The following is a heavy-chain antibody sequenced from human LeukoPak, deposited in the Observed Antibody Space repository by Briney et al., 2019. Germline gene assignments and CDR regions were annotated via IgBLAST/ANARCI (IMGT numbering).Heavy chain of an antibody. D-gene: IGHD1-26*01. CDR3: TTGIGTIDY. CDR1: RPDFTIAW. CDR2: ITTDGGTT. V-gene: IGHV3-15*01. Sequence: GGSLRLSCAVSRPDFTIAWMSWVRQAPREGLEWVGRITTDGGTTDYAAPVKGRFTISRDDAENTLYLQMNSLKTEDTAVYYCTTGIGTIDYWGQGTLVTVSS. J-gene: IGHJ4*02.